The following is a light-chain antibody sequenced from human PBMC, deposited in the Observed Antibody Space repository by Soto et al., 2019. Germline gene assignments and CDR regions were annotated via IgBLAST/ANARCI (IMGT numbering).Light chain of an antibody. CDR1: QSISTY. CDR3: QQSFNTLT. Sequence: DIQMTQSPSSLSASVGDRVTITCRAGQSISTYVSWYQHRPGKAPKLLIYSASTLQSGVPPRFSGSGSGTDFTLTISSLQPEDFATYYCQQSFNTLTFGGGTKVEIE. V-gene: IGKV1-39*01. J-gene: IGKJ4*01. CDR2: SAS.